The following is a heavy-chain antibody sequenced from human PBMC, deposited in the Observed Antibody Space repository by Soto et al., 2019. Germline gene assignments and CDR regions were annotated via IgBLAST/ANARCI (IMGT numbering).Heavy chain of an antibody. CDR1: GGSISSSTNS. J-gene: IGHJ6*02. CDR3: GRQAGYCDRTPCLGYYTVDV. D-gene: IGHD2-2*01. CDR2: IYSGATK. Sequence: QLQLQESGPRLVKPSEPLSLTCSVSGGSISSSTNSWGWIRQPPGKGLERIGNIYSGATKHYNPYLEGRVAISADTPVNPMAMRLSSVTAADTSVYYCGRQAGYCDRTPCLGYYTVDVWGQGTTVTVS. V-gene: IGHV4-39*01.